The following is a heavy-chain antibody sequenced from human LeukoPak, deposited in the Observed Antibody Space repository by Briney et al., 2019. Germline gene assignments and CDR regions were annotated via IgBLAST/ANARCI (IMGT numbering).Heavy chain of an antibody. CDR2: IYSGGST. CDR3: ARDEVEAFSYYYMDV. CDR1: GFTVSSNY. D-gene: IGHD2-15*01. V-gene: IGHV3-66*01. J-gene: IGHJ6*03. Sequence: GGSLRLSCAASGFTVSSNYMSWVRQAPGKGLEWVSVIYSGGSTYYADSVKGRFTISRDNSKNTLYLQMNSLRAEDTTVYYCARDEVEAFSYYYMDVWGKGTTVTVSS.